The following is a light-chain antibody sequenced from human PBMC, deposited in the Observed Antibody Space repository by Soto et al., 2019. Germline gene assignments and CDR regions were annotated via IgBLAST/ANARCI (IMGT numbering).Light chain of an antibody. CDR1: QSVSSY. CDR2: GAS. J-gene: IGKJ4*01. V-gene: IGKV3-20*01. Sequence: VLTQSPATLSVSPGERVTLSCRASQSVSSYLAWYQQKPGQAPRLLIYGASSRATGIPDRFSGSGSGTDFTLTISRLEPEDFAVYYCQQYGSSPALTFGGGTKVDI. CDR3: QQYGSSPALT.